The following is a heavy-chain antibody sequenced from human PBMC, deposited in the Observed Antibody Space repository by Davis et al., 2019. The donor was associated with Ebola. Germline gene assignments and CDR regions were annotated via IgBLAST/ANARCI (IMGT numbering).Heavy chain of an antibody. V-gene: IGHV3-74*01. J-gene: IGHJ4*02. CDR3: ARDFDYGGGY. CDR1: GFTFSSYA. D-gene: IGHD4-17*01. Sequence: GESLKISCAASGFTFSSYAMHWVRQAPGKGLVWVSRINSDGSSTSYADSVKGRFTISRDNAKNTLYLQMNSLRAEDTAVYYCARDFDYGGGYWGQGTLVTVSS. CDR2: INSDGSST.